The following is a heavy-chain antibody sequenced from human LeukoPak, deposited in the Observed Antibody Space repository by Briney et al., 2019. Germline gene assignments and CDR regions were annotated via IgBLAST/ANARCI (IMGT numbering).Heavy chain of an antibody. V-gene: IGHV5-51*01. J-gene: IGHJ4*02. Sequence: GESLKISCKASGYSFTNYWIGWVRQMPGKGLEWMGIIYPGDSDTKYSPSFRGQVTISADKSINTAYLQWSSLRASDTAMYYCARQGTIVAGTLGTTFDYWDQGTLLTVSS. D-gene: IGHD5-12*01. CDR3: ARQGTIVAGTLGTTFDY. CDR1: GYSFTNYW. CDR2: IYPGDSDT.